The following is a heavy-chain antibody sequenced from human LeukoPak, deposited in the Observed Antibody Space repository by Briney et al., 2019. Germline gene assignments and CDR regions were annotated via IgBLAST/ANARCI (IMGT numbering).Heavy chain of an antibody. V-gene: IGHV3-21*01. D-gene: IGHD3-10*01. Sequence: GGSLRLSCAASGFTFRNYNMNWVRQAPGKGLEWVSSINSSSGYIYYADSVKGRFTISRDNAKNSLYLQMNSLRAEDTAVYYCARDATMVPLYYYYYMDVWGKGTTVTVSS. CDR3: ARDATMVPLYYYYYMDV. J-gene: IGHJ6*03. CDR2: INSSSGYI. CDR1: GFTFRNYN.